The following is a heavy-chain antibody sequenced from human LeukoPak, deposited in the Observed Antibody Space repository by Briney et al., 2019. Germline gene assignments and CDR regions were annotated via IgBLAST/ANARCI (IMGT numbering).Heavy chain of an antibody. CDR1: GGSISSYY. J-gene: IGHJ6*02. D-gene: IGHD3-10*01. Sequence: SETLSLTCTVSGGSISSYYWTWIRQPPGKGLEWIGYIYYSGSTNYNPSLKSRVTISVDTSKNQFSLKLSSVTAADTAVYYCARALRITMVRGKNYYYGMDVWGQGTTVTVSS. CDR3: ARALRITMVRGKNYYYGMDV. V-gene: IGHV4-59*12. CDR2: IYYSGST.